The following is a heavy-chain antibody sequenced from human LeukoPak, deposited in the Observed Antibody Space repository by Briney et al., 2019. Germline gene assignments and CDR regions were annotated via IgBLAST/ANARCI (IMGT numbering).Heavy chain of an antibody. CDR1: GFTFSSYG. CDR3: ARVLHKRNYDSSTYYGY. J-gene: IGHJ4*02. D-gene: IGHD3-22*01. CDR2: ISSTSSTI. Sequence: GGSLRLSCAASGFTFSSYGIHWVRQAPGKGLEWVSYISSTSSTIYYADSVKGRFTISRDNAKNSLYLQMNSLRAEDTAVYYCARVLHKRNYDSSTYYGYWGQGTLVTVSS. V-gene: IGHV3-48*01.